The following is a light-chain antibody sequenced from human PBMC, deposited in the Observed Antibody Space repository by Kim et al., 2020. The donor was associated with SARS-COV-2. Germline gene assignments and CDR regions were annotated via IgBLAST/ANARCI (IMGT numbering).Light chain of an antibody. CDR1: QSVGIY. J-gene: IGKJ4*01. CDR2: DAS. CDR3: QQRGAWPLS. V-gene: IGKV3-11*01. Sequence: EIVLTQSLATLSLSPGERATLSCRASQSVGIYLAWYQQKPGQAPRLLVDDASNRATGIPARFSGSGSGTDFTLTISSLEPEDFAVYYCQQRGAWPLSFGGGTKVDIK.